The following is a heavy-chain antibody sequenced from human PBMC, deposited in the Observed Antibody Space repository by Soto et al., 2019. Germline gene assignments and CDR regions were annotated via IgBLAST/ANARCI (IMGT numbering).Heavy chain of an antibody. J-gene: IGHJ4*02. CDR3: VQTTGWPGFDF. Sequence: EVQLVESGGGLIQPGGSLRLSCAASGFSVSSKYMTWVRQAPGKGLEWVSVIYGGGTTYYADSVKGRFTISRDNSKNTXXXQMNSLRAEDTAVYYCVQTTGWPGFDFWGQGTLVTVSS. D-gene: IGHD6-19*01. CDR1: GFSVSSKY. CDR2: IYGGGTT. V-gene: IGHV3-53*01.